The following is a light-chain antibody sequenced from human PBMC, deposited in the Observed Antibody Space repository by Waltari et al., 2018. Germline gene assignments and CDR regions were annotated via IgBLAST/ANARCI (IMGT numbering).Light chain of an antibody. CDR1: QDINNF. J-gene: IGKJ4*01. Sequence: DIQMTQSPSSLSAYVGDRVTITCPASQDINNFLNCYQQKPGRAPSPLIYDASNLETGVPSRFSGSGSGTHFTLTISSLQTEDSATYYCQQFDTLPPSFGGGTKVEI. CDR3: QQFDTLPPS. V-gene: IGKV1-33*01. CDR2: DAS.